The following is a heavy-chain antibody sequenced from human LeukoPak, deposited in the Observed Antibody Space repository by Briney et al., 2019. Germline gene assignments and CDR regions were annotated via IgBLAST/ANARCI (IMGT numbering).Heavy chain of an antibody. Sequence: GGSLRLSCAASGFTFRNYDMNWVRQAPGKGLEWVSFIGSSGSPIYYADSVKGRYTISRDNAKNSLYLQMSSLRVEDTAVYYCARGPAGDPFDHWGQGTLVTVSS. CDR1: GFTFRNYD. D-gene: IGHD3-16*01. J-gene: IGHJ4*02. CDR2: IGSSGSPI. V-gene: IGHV3-48*03. CDR3: ARGPAGDPFDH.